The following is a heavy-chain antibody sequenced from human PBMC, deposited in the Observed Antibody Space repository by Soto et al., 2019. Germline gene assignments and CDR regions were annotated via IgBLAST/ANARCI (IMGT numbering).Heavy chain of an antibody. CDR2: IHTSGTT. J-gene: IGHJ5*02. CDR3: AKEHNSDP. CDR1: GGSISSYY. Sequence: SETLSLTCTVSGGSISSYYWNWIRQPAGKGLEWLGRIHTSGTTYYNPALKSRVTMSVDTSKNQFSVKLRSVTAADTAVYYCAKEHNSDPCGPATLVTVYS. V-gene: IGHV4-4*07.